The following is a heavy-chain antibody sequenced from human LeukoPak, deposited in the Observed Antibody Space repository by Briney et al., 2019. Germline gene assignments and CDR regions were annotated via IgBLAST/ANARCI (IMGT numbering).Heavy chain of an antibody. D-gene: IGHD5-18*01. CDR3: ARDYSDGYNRRDAFDV. V-gene: IGHV1-2*02. CDR1: GYSFSDFY. CDR2: INPKRGDT. Sequence: ASVKVSCKASGYSFSDFYIHWVRQAPAQGLEWMGWINPKRGDTTYAEIFRGRVTMTRDTSFNTFYLELTSLYSDDPAVFYCARDYSDGYNRRDAFDVWGQGTTLIVSS. J-gene: IGHJ3*01.